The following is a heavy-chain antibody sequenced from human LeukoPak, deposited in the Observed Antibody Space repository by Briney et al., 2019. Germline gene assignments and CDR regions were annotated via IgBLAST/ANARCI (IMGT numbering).Heavy chain of an antibody. J-gene: IGHJ4*02. D-gene: IGHD4-17*01. CDR3: ARDPTTTVTTFDY. Sequence: GGSLRLSCAASGFTFSSCAMHWVRQAPGKGLEWVAVISYDGSNKYYADSVKGRFTISRDNSKNTLYLQMNSLRAEDTAVYYCARDPTTTVTTFDYWGQGTLVTVSS. V-gene: IGHV3-30*04. CDR1: GFTFSSCA. CDR2: ISYDGSNK.